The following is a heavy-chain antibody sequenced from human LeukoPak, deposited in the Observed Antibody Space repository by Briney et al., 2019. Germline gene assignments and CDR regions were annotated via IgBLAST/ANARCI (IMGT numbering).Heavy chain of an antibody. CDR2: IYYSGST. CDR1: GGSISSGSYY. D-gene: IGHD3-9*01. V-gene: IGHV4-39*07. CDR3: ARSKDILTGYCFDY. J-gene: IGHJ4*02. Sequence: SETLSLTCTVSGGSISSGSYYWGWIRQPPGKGLECIGTIYYSGSTNYNPSLKSRVTISVDTSKNQFSLKLSSVTAADTAVYYCARSKDILTGYCFDYWGQGTLVTVSS.